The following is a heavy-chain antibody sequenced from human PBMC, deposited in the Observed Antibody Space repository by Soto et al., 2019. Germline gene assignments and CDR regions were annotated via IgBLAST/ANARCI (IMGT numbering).Heavy chain of an antibody. CDR3: ASSVTTSPNYYYYYGMDV. Sequence: PGGSLRLSCAASGFTFSSYGMHWVRQAPGKGLEWVAVISYDGSNKYYADSVKGRFTISRDNSKNTLYLQMNSLRAEDTAVYYCASSVTTSPNYYYYYGMDVWGQGTTVTVSS. CDR2: ISYDGSNK. CDR1: GFTFSSYG. D-gene: IGHD4-4*01. V-gene: IGHV3-30*03. J-gene: IGHJ6*02.